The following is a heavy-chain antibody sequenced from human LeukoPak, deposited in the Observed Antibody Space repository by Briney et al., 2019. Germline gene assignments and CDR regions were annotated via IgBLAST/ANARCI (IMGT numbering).Heavy chain of an antibody. CDR1: GFTVSSNY. Sequence: GGSLRLSCAASGFTVSSNYMSWVRQAPGKGLEWVSVIYSGGSTYYADSVKGRFTIPRDNSKNTLYLQMNSLRAEDTAVYYCARDPWTVDGYNSYWGQGTLVTVSS. D-gene: IGHD5-24*01. CDR3: ARDPWTVDGYNSY. V-gene: IGHV3-53*01. J-gene: IGHJ4*02. CDR2: IYSGGST.